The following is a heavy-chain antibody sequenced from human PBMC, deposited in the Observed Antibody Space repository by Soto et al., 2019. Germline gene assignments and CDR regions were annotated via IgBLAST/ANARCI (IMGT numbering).Heavy chain of an antibody. CDR3: ARAGYSSSWYLHYGMDV. Sequence: ASVKVSCKASGGTFSSYAISWVRQAPGQGLEWMGGIIPIFGTANYAQKFQGRVTITADESTSTAYMELSSLRSEDTAVYYCARAGYSSSWYLHYGMDVWGQGTTVTVSS. CDR1: GGTFSSYA. D-gene: IGHD6-13*01. CDR2: IIPIFGTA. J-gene: IGHJ6*02. V-gene: IGHV1-69*13.